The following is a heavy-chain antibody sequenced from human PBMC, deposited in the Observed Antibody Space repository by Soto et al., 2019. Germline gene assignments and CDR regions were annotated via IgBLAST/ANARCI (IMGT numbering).Heavy chain of an antibody. J-gene: IGHJ4*02. D-gene: IGHD6-13*01. Sequence: SQTLSLTCAISGDSVSSNSAAWNWIRQSSSRGLEWLGRTYYRSQWYSDYGVSVRGRITINPDTSKNQFFLQLNSVTPEDTAVYYCARYTNTWILDYWGQGTLVTVS. CDR2: TYYRSQWYS. CDR3: ARYTNTWILDY. V-gene: IGHV6-1*01. CDR1: GDSVSSNSAA.